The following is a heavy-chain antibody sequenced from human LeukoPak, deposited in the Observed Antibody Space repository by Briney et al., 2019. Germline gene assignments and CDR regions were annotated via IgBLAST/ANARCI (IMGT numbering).Heavy chain of an antibody. CDR1: GGTFSSYA. V-gene: IGHV1-69*13. Sequence: ASVKVSCKASGGTFSSYAISWVRQAPGQGLEWMGGIIPIFGTADYAQKFQGRVTITADESTSTAYMELSSLRSEDTAVYYCARGRGYYDIPKFDPWGQGTLVTVSS. CDR2: IIPIFGTA. CDR3: ARGRGYYDIPKFDP. D-gene: IGHD3-9*01. J-gene: IGHJ5*02.